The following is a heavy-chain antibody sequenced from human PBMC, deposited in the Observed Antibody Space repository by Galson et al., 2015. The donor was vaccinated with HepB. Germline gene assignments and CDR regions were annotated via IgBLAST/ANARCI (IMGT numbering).Heavy chain of an antibody. J-gene: IGHJ4*02. Sequence: TLSLTCTVSGGSISSGGYYWSWIRQHPGKGLEWIGYIYYSGSTYYNPSLKSRVTVSVDTSKNQFSLKLSSVTAADTAVYYCARGARPYGFRWGQGTLVTVSS. CDR1: GGSISSGGYY. CDR3: ARGARPYGFR. V-gene: IGHV4-31*03. CDR2: IYYSGST. D-gene: IGHD3-3*01.